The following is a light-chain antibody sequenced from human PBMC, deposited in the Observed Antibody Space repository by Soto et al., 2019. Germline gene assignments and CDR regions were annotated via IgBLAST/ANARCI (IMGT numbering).Light chain of an antibody. CDR3: QQTYSTPRT. CDR1: QSIRSY. Sequence: DIQMTQSPSSLSTSVGDRVTITCRASQSIRSYLNWYQQKPGKAPKLLIYAASVLPSGVPSRFSGSGSGTDFTFTISSLQPEDFATYYCQQTYSTPRTFGQGTKLEIK. J-gene: IGKJ2*01. CDR2: AAS. V-gene: IGKV1-39*01.